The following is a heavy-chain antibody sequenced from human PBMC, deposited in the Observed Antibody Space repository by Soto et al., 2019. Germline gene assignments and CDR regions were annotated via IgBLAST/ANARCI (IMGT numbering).Heavy chain of an antibody. CDR2: INNDGSST. J-gene: IGHJ1*01. D-gene: IGHD3-10*01. Sequence: EVQLVESGGGLVQPGGSLRLSCAVSGFTFSSYWMHWVRQTPGKGLVWVSHINNDGSSTTYADSVKGRFTISRDNAKNTLYLQMNSLRAEDMAVYYCPRGGSGIPFQHWGQGTLVTVSS. CDR1: GFTFSSYW. V-gene: IGHV3-74*01. CDR3: PRGGSGIPFQH.